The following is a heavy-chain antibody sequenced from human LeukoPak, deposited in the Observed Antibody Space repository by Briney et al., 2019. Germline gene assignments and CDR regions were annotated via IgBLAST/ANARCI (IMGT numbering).Heavy chain of an antibody. CDR2: INSDGSSI. V-gene: IGHV3-74*01. CDR1: GCTFSSYW. J-gene: IGHJ4*02. Sequence: VQPVGSLRPSCAASGCTFSSYWMHWVRQAPGEGLVWVSRINSDGSSISYAESVKGRFTISRDNAKNTLYLQMNSLRAEDTAVYYCARDRSGSYYGRFDYWGQGTLVTVSS. D-gene: IGHD1-26*01. CDR3: ARDRSGSYYGRFDY.